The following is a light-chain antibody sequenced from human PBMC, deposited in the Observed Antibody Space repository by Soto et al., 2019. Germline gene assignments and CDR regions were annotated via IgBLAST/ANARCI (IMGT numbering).Light chain of an antibody. Sequence: EIVMTQSQATLSVSPGERATLSCRASQSVSSNLAWYQQKPGQAPSLLIYGASTRATGTPARFSGSGSGTEFTLTISSLQSEDFAVYYCQQYIRWPLTFGGGTKGDIK. CDR1: QSVSSN. CDR2: GAS. J-gene: IGKJ4*01. CDR3: QQYIRWPLT. V-gene: IGKV3-15*01.